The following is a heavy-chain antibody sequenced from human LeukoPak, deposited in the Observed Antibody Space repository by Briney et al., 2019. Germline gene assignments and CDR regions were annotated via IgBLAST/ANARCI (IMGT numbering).Heavy chain of an antibody. D-gene: IGHD2-15*01. CDR2: IYPGXXDT. CDR3: ARLACSGGSCYSDY. J-gene: IGHJ4*02. CDR1: XYXXXXXX. Sequence: GESLKISCKGXXYXXXXXXIXXXXXXPXXXXEXXXXIYPGXXDTXYXPSFXGQVTXSADKSISTAYLQWSSLKASDTAMYYCARLACSGGSCYSDYWGQGTLVTVSS. V-gene: IGHV5-51*01.